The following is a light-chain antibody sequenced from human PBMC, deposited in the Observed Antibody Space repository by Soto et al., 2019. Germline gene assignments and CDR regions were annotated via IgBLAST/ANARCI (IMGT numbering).Light chain of an antibody. CDR1: SSDVGGYNY. Sequence: QSALTQPPSASGSPGQSVTISCTGTSSDVGGYNYVSWYQQYPGRAPELMIYEVTKRPSGVPDRFSGSKSGNTASLTVSGLQDEDEADYYCSSYAASNNFYFVFGGGTKLT. CDR3: SSYAASNNFYFV. J-gene: IGLJ3*02. CDR2: EVT. V-gene: IGLV2-8*01.